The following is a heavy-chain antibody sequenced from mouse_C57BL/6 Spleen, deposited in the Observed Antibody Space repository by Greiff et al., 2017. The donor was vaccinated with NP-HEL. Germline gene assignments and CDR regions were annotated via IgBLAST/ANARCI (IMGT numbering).Heavy chain of an antibody. Sequence: VQLQQPGAELVRPGSSVKLSCKASGYTFTSYWMDWVKQRPGQGLEWIGNIYPSDSENHYNQKFKDKATLTVDKSSSTAYMQLSSLTSEDSAVYYCARSGPQGFAYWGQGTLVTVSA. J-gene: IGHJ3*01. CDR3: ARSGPQGFAY. V-gene: IGHV1-61*01. CDR2: IYPSDSEN. CDR1: GYTFTSYW.